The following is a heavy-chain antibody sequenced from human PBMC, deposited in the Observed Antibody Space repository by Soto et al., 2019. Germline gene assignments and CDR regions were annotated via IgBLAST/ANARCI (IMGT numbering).Heavy chain of an antibody. V-gene: IGHV1-2*02. CDR2: INPNRGGT. J-gene: IGHJ3*02. CDR3: GMRRWGYAFDI. Sequence: QVQLVQSGAEVKKPGASVKVSCKASGYTFTGYYMHWVRQAPGQGLEWMGWINPNRGGTNYAQKIQGRVTMTRDTSISTAYMELSRLRSDDTAVYYCGMRRWGYAFDIWGQGTMVTVSS. D-gene: IGHD3-16*01. CDR1: GYTFTGYY.